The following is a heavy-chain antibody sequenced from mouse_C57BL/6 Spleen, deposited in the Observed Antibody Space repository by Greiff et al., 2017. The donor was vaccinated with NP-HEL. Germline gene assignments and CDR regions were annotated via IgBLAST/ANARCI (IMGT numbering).Heavy chain of an antibody. Sequence: QVQLQQPGAELVKPGASVKLSCKASGYTFTSYWMHWVKQRPGQGLEWIGMIHPNSGSTNYNEKFKNKATLTVDKSSSTAYMQLSSRTSDDSAVYYCAGLLGGGWYFDVWGTGTTVTVSS. V-gene: IGHV1-64*01. D-gene: IGHD4-1*01. J-gene: IGHJ1*03. CDR3: AGLLGGGWYFDV. CDR2: IHPNSGST. CDR1: GYTFTSYW.